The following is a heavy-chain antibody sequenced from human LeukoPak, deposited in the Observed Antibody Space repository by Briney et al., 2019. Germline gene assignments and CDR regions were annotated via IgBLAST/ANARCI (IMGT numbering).Heavy chain of an antibody. J-gene: IGHJ6*02. V-gene: IGHV3-23*01. CDR3: AKDPRRSSSWLYYYYGMDV. D-gene: IGHD6-13*01. Sequence: ETLSLTCAVYGGSFSGYYWSWIRQAPGKGLEWVSAISGSGGSTYYADSVKGRFTISRDNSKNTLYLQMNSLRAEDTAVYYCAKDPRRSSSWLYYYYGMDVWGQGTTVTVSS. CDR2: ISGSGGST. CDR1: GGSFSGYY.